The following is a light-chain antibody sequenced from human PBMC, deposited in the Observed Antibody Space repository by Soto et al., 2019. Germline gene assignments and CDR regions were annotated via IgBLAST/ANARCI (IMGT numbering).Light chain of an antibody. V-gene: IGKV1-5*01. J-gene: IGKJ2*01. CDR2: DAS. CDR3: QQYNTFPHT. Sequence: DIQMTQSPSTLSASVGDRVTITCRASGSINTWLAWYQQKPGKSPKLLMFDASSLESGVPSRFSGRGSGTEFTLTISSLQADDFATYYCQQYNTFPHTFGQGTKLAMK. CDR1: GSINTW.